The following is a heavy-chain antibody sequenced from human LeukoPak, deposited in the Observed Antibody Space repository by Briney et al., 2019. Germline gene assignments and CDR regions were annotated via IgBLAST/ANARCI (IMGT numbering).Heavy chain of an antibody. CDR3: ARGRSSPHWGDY. D-gene: IGHD7-27*01. CDR2: ISSSSSTI. CDR1: GFSFNIYS. Sequence: GGSLRLSCVASGFSFNIYSMNWVRQAPGKGLEWVSYISSSSSTIYYAASVKGRFTISRDNAKNSLYLQMNSLRDEDTAVYYCARGRSSPHWGDYWGQGTLVTVSS. J-gene: IGHJ4*02. V-gene: IGHV3-48*02.